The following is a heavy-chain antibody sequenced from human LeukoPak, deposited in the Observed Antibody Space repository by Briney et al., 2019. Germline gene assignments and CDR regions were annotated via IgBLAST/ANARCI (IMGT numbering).Heavy chain of an antibody. V-gene: IGHV4-4*07. CDR3: ARSLPAAISNWFDP. D-gene: IGHD2-2*01. CDR2: IYTSGST. Sequence: SETLSLTCTVSGGSISSYYWSWIRQPAGKGLEWIGRIYTSGSTNYNPSLKSRVTMSVDTSKNQFPLKLSSVTAADTAVYYCARSLPAAISNWFDPWGQGTLVTVSS. J-gene: IGHJ5*02. CDR1: GGSISSYY.